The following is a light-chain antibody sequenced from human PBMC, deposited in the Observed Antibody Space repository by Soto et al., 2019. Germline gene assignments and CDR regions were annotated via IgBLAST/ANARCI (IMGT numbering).Light chain of an antibody. CDR2: GAF. CDR3: QQYGSSPRT. J-gene: IGKJ1*01. V-gene: IGKV3-20*01. Sequence: EIVLTQSPGTLSLSPGERATFSCRASQSVSSNYLAWYQQKPGQAPRLLIYGAFKRATGIPDRFSGSGSGTDFTLTISRMEPEDIAVYCCQQYGSSPRTFGRG. CDR1: QSVSSNY.